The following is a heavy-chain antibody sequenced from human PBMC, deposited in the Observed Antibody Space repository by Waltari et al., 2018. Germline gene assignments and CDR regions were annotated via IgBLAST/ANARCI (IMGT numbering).Heavy chain of an antibody. Sequence: QVQLVQSGAEVKKPGASVKVSCKASAYPFTGYYVHWVRQAPGQGLEWMGRINPNSGGTNYAQKFQGRVTMTRDTSISTAYMELSRLRSDDTAVYYCARDASYCTGGVCYTRNFDYWGQGTLVTVSS. CDR2: INPNSGGT. J-gene: IGHJ4*02. D-gene: IGHD2-8*02. V-gene: IGHV1-2*06. CDR1: AYPFTGYY. CDR3: ARDASYCTGGVCYTRNFDY.